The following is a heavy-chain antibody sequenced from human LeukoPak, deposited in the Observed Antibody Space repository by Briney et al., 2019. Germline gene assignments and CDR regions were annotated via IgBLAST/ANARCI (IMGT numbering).Heavy chain of an antibody. Sequence: KLGESLKISCKGSGYSFTSYWIGWVRQVPGKGLEWMGIIYPDDSDTRYSPSFQGQVTISADKSISTAYLQWSSLKASDTAMYYCARLWFGELSSYYYMDVWGKGTTVTVSS. CDR1: GYSFTSYW. D-gene: IGHD3-10*01. J-gene: IGHJ6*03. CDR3: ARLWFGELSSYYYMDV. V-gene: IGHV5-51*01. CDR2: IYPDDSDT.